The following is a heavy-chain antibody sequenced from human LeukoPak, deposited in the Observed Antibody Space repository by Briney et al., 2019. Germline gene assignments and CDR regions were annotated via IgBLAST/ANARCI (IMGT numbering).Heavy chain of an antibody. V-gene: IGHV3-33*01. J-gene: IGHJ1*01. CDR1: ELTSSIKA. CDR2: IWSDGSKK. D-gene: IGHD3-22*01. CDR3: ARDDDTSGHYSYFQH. Sequence: GGPLKLSCAPPELTSSIKAMHGVRQVQARGRGGGAVIWSDGSKKYYADSVKGRFTISRDTSKNTLYLQMDSLRAEDTAVFYCARDDDTSGHYSYFQHWGQGTLVTVSS.